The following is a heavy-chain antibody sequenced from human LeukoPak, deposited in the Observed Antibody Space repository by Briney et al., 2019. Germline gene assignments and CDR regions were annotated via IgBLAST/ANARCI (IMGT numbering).Heavy chain of an antibody. Sequence: ASVKVSCKVSGYTLTELSMHWVRQAPGKGLEWMGGFDPEDGETIYAQKFQGRVTMTEDTSTDTAYMELSSLRSEATAVYYCATGVGWELLGGVRYFDPWGQGTLVTGSS. CDR3: ATGVGWELLGGVRYFDP. CDR1: GYTLTELS. CDR2: FDPEDGET. V-gene: IGHV1-24*01. D-gene: IGHD1-26*01. J-gene: IGHJ5*02.